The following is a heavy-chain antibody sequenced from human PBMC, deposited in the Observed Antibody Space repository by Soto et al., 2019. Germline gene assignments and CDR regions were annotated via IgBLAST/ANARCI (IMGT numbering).Heavy chain of an antibody. J-gene: IGHJ5*02. Sequence: PSETLSLTCTVSGGSISSGGYYWSWIRQHPGKGLEWIGYIYYSGSTYYNPSLKSRVTISVDTSKNQFSLKLSSVTAADTAVYYCARQAGYSSSWYRNWFDPWGQGTLVTVSS. CDR2: IYYSGST. CDR3: ARQAGYSSSWYRNWFDP. CDR1: GGSISSGGYY. D-gene: IGHD6-13*01. V-gene: IGHV4-31*03.